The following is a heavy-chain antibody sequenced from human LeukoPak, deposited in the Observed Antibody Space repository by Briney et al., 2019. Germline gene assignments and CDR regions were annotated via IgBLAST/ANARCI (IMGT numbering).Heavy chain of an antibody. Sequence: GWSLRVSCAASGFTVSSNYMSWVRQAPGKGLEWVSVIYRGGSTYYADSVKGRFTISRDNSKNTLYLQMNSLRAEDTTVYYCAREARYYDSSGYYYPDYWGQGTPVTVSS. D-gene: IGHD3-22*01. J-gene: IGHJ4*02. CDR3: AREARYYDSSGYYYPDY. V-gene: IGHV3-53*01. CDR2: IYRGGST. CDR1: GFTVSSNY.